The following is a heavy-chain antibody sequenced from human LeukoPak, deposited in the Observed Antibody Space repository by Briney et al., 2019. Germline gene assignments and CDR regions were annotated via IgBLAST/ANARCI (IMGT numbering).Heavy chain of an antibody. Sequence: GGSLRLSCAASGFTFSSYAMSWVRQAPGKGLEWVAAISGGGGSTYYADSVKGRFTISRDNSKNTMYLQINSLRAEDTAVYYGVKEERSSSGCPFDYGGQGTLVTVSS. D-gene: IGHD6-19*01. CDR1: GFTFSSYA. CDR2: ISGGGGST. V-gene: IGHV3-23*01. J-gene: IGHJ4*02. CDR3: VKEERSSSGCPFDY.